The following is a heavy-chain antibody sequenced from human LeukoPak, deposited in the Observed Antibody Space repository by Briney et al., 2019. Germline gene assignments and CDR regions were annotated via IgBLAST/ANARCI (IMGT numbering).Heavy chain of an antibody. J-gene: IGHJ6*03. CDR2: ISTSSSYI. D-gene: IGHD4-23*01. V-gene: IGHV3-21*01. CDR3: ARDGDTVLTRGYYYYLDV. Sequence: GGSLRLSCAASGFTFSTYTMNWVRQAPGKGLEWVSSISTSSSYIYYADSVKGRFTISRDNARNSLYLQMNSLRAEDTAVYFCARDGDTVLTRGYYYYLDVWGKGTTVTVSS. CDR1: GFTFSTYT.